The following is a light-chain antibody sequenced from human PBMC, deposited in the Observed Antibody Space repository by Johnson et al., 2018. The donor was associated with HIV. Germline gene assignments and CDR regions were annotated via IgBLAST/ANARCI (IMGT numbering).Light chain of an antibody. V-gene: IGLV1-51*01. CDR1: SSNIGNNY. CDR3: GTWDISLSVGYV. Sequence: QSVLTQPPSLSAAPGQKVTISCSGSSSNIGNNYVSWYQQLPGTAPKLLIYDNNKRPSGIPDRFSGSKSGTSATLGITGLQTGDEADYYCGTWDISLSVGYVFGTGTKVTVL. CDR2: DNN. J-gene: IGLJ1*01.